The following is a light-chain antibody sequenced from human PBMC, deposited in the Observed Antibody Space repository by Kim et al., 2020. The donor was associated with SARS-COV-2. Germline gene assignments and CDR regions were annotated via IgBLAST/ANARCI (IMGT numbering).Light chain of an antibody. CDR3: QQYHDWWT. Sequence: SVAPGERATRSCRASQSVSSNLAWYQQKPGQAPRLLIYGASTRATGIPARFSGSGSGTEFTLTISNLQSEDVAVYYCQQYHDWWTFGQGTKVDIK. CDR1: QSVSSN. V-gene: IGKV3-15*01. J-gene: IGKJ1*01. CDR2: GAS.